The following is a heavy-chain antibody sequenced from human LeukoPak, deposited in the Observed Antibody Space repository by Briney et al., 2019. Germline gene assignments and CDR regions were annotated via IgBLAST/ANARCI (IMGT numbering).Heavy chain of an antibody. J-gene: IGHJ4*02. CDR1: GFTFMNSG. Sequence: ASVKVSCKASGFTFMNSGFSWVRRAPGQGLEWMGWISAYNGNTNYAENFQGRSTMTTDTSTSTAYMELRSLRGDDTAVYYCARGGLSSRIDYWGQGTLVTVSS. D-gene: IGHD2-2*01. V-gene: IGHV1-18*01. CDR2: ISAYNGNT. CDR3: ARGGLSSRIDY.